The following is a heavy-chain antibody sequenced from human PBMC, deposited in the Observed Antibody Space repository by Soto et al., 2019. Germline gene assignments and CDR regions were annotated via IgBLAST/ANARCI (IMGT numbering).Heavy chain of an antibody. CDR3: AAIRRDIVVVPAANWFDP. D-gene: IGHD2-2*01. V-gene: IGHV4-59*01. Sequence: SETLSLTCTVSGGSISSYYWSWIRQPPGKGLEWIGYIYYSGSTNYNPSLKSRVLISVDTSKNQFSLKLSSVTAADTAVYYCAAIRRDIVVVPAANWFDPWGQGTLVTVSS. CDR2: IYYSGST. CDR1: GGSISSYY. J-gene: IGHJ5*02.